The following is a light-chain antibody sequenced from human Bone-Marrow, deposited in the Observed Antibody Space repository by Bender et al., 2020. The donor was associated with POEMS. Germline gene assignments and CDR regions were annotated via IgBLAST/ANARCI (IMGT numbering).Light chain of an antibody. CDR2: EVN. J-gene: IGLJ3*02. V-gene: IGLV2-8*01. Sequence: QSALTQPPSASGSPGQSVTISCTGTRRDIGFYNYVSWYQQHPGKAPKLLIYEVNKRPSGRSNRFSGAKSGNTASLTICGLQAEDEADYYCGSYAGINNWVFGGGTKLTVL. CDR3: GSYAGINNWV. CDR1: RRDIGFYNY.